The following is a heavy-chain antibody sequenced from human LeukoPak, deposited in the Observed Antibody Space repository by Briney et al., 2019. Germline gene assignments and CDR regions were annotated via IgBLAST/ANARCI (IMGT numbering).Heavy chain of an antibody. CDR3: ARDRNQESGDFDY. D-gene: IGHD3-10*01. V-gene: IGHV1-69*05. CDR1: GGTFSSYA. CDR2: IIPIFGTA. J-gene: IGHJ4*02. Sequence: GASVKVSCKASGGTFSSYAISWVRQAPGQGLEWMGGIIPIFGTANYAQKFQGRVTITTDESTSTAYMELSSLRSEDTAVYYCARDRNQESGDFDYWGQGTLVTVSS.